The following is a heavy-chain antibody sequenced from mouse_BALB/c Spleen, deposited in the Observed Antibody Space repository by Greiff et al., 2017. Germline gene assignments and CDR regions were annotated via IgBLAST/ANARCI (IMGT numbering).Heavy chain of an antibody. D-gene: IGHD4-1*01. CDR3: ARFAGGLDY. V-gene: IGHV14-3*02. CDR2: IDPANGNT. J-gene: IGHJ2*01. CDR1: GFNIKDTY. Sequence: EVKVEESGAELVKPGASVKLSCTASGFNIKDTYMHWVKQRPEQGLEWIGRIDPANGNTKYDPKFQGKATITADTSSNTAYLQLSSLTSEDTAVYYCARFAGGLDYWGQGTTLTVSS.